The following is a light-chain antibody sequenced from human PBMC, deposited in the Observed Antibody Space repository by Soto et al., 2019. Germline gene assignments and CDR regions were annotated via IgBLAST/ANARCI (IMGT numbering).Light chain of an antibody. J-gene: IGKJ5*01. Sequence: EIVLTQSPGTLSLSPGERATLSCRASQSVSSSYLAWYQQKPGQAPRLLIYGAVSRATGIPDRFSGSGSGTDFTLTISRLEPEDFAVYYCQQYGSSPLVTFGQGTRLEIK. CDR1: QSVSSSY. CDR3: QQYGSSPLVT. V-gene: IGKV3-20*01. CDR2: GAV.